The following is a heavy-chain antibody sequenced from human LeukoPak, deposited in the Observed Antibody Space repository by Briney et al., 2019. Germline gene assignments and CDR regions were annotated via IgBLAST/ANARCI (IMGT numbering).Heavy chain of an antibody. Sequence: ASVKVSCKASGYTLTGYHMHWVRQAPGQGLEWMGWINPNSGGTNYAQKFQGRVTMTRDTSISTAYMELSRLRSDDTAVYYCASRNTYYYDSSGYPSDAFDIWGQGTMVTVSS. D-gene: IGHD3-22*01. CDR2: INPNSGGT. CDR3: ASRNTYYYDSSGYPSDAFDI. CDR1: GYTLTGYH. V-gene: IGHV1-2*02. J-gene: IGHJ3*02.